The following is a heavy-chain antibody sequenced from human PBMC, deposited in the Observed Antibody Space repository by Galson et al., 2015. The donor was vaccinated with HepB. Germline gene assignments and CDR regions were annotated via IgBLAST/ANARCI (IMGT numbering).Heavy chain of an antibody. V-gene: IGHV3-33*01. Sequence: SLRLSCAASGFTFSSYGMHWVRQAPGRGLEWVAVIWYDGSNKYYADSVKGRFTISRDNSKNTLYLQMNSLRAEDTAVYYCARGVVPAATPWVYYGMDVWGQGTTVTVSS. J-gene: IGHJ6*02. CDR2: IWYDGSNK. CDR1: GFTFSSYG. CDR3: ARGVVPAATPWVYYGMDV. D-gene: IGHD2-2*01.